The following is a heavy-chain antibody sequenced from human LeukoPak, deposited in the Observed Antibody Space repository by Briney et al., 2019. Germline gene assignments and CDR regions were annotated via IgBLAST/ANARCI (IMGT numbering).Heavy chain of an antibody. J-gene: IGHJ4*02. CDR1: GYSFTSYW. CDR3: ARHGVASGSSSDY. V-gene: IGHV5-10-1*01. Sequence: RGESLKISCKGSGYSFTSYWISWVRQMPGKGLEWMGRIDPSDSYTNYSPSFQGHVTISADKSISTAYLQWSSLKASDTAMYYCARHGVASGSSSDYWGQGTLVTVSS. CDR2: IDPSDSYT. D-gene: IGHD1-26*01.